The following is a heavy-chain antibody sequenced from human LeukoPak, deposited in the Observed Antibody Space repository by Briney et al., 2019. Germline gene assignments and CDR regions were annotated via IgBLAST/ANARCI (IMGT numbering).Heavy chain of an antibody. CDR1: GGTFSSYA. CDR3: ARDSSGYSYGYSSFDY. V-gene: IGHV1-69*06. CDR2: IIPIFGTA. D-gene: IGHD5-18*01. Sequence: ASVKVSCKASGGTFSSYAISWVRQAPGQGLEWMGGIIPIFGTANYAQKFQGRVTITADKSTSTAYMELSSLRSEDTAVYYCARDSSGYSYGYSSFDYWGQGTLVTVSS. J-gene: IGHJ4*02.